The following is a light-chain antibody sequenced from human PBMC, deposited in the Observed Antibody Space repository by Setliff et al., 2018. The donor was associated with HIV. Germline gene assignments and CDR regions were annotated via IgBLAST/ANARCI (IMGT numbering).Light chain of an antibody. J-gene: IGLJ2*01. CDR2: EDN. V-gene: IGLV6-57*01. Sequence: NFMLTQPHSVSESPGKTVTISCTRSSGSIASNYVQWYQQRPGSSPTTVIYEDNQRPSGVPDRFSGSIDSSSNSASLTISGLNTEDEADYYCQSYDSNNPVVFGGGTQLTVL. CDR1: SGSIASNY. CDR3: QSYDSNNPVV.